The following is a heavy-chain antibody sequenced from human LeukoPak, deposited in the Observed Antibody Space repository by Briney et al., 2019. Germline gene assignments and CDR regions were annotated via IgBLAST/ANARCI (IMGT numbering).Heavy chain of an antibody. D-gene: IGHD2-2*01. V-gene: IGHV1-2*02. CDR3: ARVPAAMGPAWFDP. CDR1: GYTFTGYY. Sequence: ASVKVSCKASGYTFTGYYMHWVRQAPGQGLEWMGWINPNSGGTNYAQKFQGRVTMTRDTSISTAYMELSRLGSDDTAVYYCARVPAAMGPAWFDPWGQGTLVTVSS. CDR2: INPNSGGT. J-gene: IGHJ5*02.